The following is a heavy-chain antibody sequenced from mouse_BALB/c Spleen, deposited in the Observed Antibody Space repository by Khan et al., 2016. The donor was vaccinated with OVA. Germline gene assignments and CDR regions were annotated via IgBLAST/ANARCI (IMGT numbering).Heavy chain of an antibody. CDR1: GYSFSLYY. J-gene: IGHJ3*01. Sequence: EVQLQLFGPDLVKPGASVKLSCKASGYSFSLYYLSWVKQSHGKILEWLGRVDPNSYNINYNQEFKGKALLTVDKSSNTAYMEIRSLTSEDSAVYFCARRYDFIASWGQGTLVTVSA. D-gene: IGHD2-14*01. V-gene: IGHV1-26*01. CDR2: VDPNSYNI. CDR3: ARRYDFIAS.